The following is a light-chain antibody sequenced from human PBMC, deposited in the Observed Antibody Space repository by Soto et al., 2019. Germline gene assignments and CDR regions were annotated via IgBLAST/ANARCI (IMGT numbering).Light chain of an antibody. V-gene: IGLV1-44*01. CDR3: AALDDSLNGWV. CDR2: GNN. J-gene: IGLJ3*02. Sequence: QSAVTQPPSASGTPGQNVTISCSGGISNIGTNTVTWFQHLPGPDHKLLIYGNNQRPSGVPDRISGSKSGNSASLAISGLQSEDEADYFFAALDDSLNGWVFGGGTKLPVL. CDR1: ISNIGTNT.